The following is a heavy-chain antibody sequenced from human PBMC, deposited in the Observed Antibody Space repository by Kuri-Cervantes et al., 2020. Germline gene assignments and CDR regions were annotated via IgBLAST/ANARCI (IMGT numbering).Heavy chain of an antibody. CDR1: GFAFSSYS. CDR3: AGGQQVAHEYFQY. CDR2: ISSSSSTI. V-gene: IGHV3-48*02. J-gene: IGHJ1*01. Sequence: GESLKISCAASGFAFSSYSMNWVCQAPGKGLEWVSYISSSSSTIYYADSVKGRFTISRDNAKNSLYLQMNSLRDEDTAVYYCAGGQQVAHEYFQYWGQGTLVTVSS. D-gene: IGHD6-13*01.